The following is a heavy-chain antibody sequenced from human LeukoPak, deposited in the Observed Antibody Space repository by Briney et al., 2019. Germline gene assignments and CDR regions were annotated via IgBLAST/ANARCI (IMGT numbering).Heavy chain of an antibody. D-gene: IGHD4-17*01. J-gene: IGHJ6*02. V-gene: IGHV3-23*01. CDR1: GFTFSSYV. Sequence: PGGSLRLSCTASGFTFSSYVMSWVRQAPGKGLEWVSVISGTGRTTYYTDSVKGRFTISRDNSKSTIYLQMNSLRAEDTAVYYCAKDLTTVTPRNGMDVWGQGTTVTVSS. CDR2: ISGTGRTT. CDR3: AKDLTTVTPRNGMDV.